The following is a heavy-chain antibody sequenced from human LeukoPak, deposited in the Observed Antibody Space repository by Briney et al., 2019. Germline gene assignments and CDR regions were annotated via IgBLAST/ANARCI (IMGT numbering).Heavy chain of an antibody. Sequence: GGSLRLSCAASGFTFSDHYMDWVRQAPGEGLECVGRIRNKRSSYITEYAASVKGRFTISRDDSKNSLYLQMNSLKTEDTAVYYCVRGVLGWFDPWGQGTLVTVSS. CDR1: GFTFSDHY. J-gene: IGHJ5*02. CDR2: IRNKRSSYIT. V-gene: IGHV3-72*01. D-gene: IGHD3-16*01. CDR3: VRGVLGWFDP.